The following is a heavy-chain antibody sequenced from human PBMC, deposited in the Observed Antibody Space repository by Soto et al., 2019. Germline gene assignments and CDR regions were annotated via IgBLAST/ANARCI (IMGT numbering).Heavy chain of an antibody. CDR1: GGSISSSSYY. V-gene: IGHV4-39*07. CDR2: IYYSGST. CDR3: ARYYYDSSGYYRNDAFDI. D-gene: IGHD3-22*01. Sequence: SETLSLTCTVSGGSISSSSYYWGWIRQPPGKGLEWIGSIYYSGSTYYNPSLKRRATISVDKSKNQFSLKLSSVTAADTAVYYCARYYYDSSGYYRNDAFDIWGQGTMVTVSS. J-gene: IGHJ3*02.